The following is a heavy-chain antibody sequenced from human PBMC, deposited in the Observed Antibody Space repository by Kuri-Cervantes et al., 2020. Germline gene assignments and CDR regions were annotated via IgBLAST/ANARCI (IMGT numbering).Heavy chain of an antibody. CDR1: GYTFTSYD. D-gene: IGHD3-3*01. Sequence: ASVKVSCKASGYTFTSYDINWVRQATGQGLEWMGWMNPNSGNTGYAQKFQGRVTMTRNTSISTAYMELSSLRSEDTAVYYCAKRSVRFLEWLSAEFDYWGQGTLVTVSS. CDR2: MNPNSGNT. V-gene: IGHV1-8*01. J-gene: IGHJ4*02. CDR3: AKRSVRFLEWLSAEFDY.